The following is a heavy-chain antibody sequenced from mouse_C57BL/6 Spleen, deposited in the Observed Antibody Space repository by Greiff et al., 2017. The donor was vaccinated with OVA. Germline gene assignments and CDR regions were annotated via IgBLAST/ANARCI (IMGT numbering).Heavy chain of an antibody. D-gene: IGHD5-1*01. J-gene: IGHJ2*01. Sequence: QVQLQQPGAELVKPGASVKLSCKASGYTFTSYWMQWVKQRPGQGLEWIGEIDPSDSYTNYNQKFKGKATLTVDTSSSTAYMQLSSLTSEDSAVYYCARESNYVGYWGKGTTLTVSS. V-gene: IGHV1-50*01. CDR1: GYTFTSYW. CDR2: IDPSDSYT. CDR3: ARESNYVGY.